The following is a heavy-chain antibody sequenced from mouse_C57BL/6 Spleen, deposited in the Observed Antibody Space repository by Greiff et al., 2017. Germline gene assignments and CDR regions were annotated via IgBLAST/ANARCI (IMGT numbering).Heavy chain of an antibody. Sequence: QVQLKQSGAELVRPGTSVKVSCKASGYAFTNYLIEWVKQRPGQGLEWIGVINPGSGGTNYNEKFKGKATLTADKSSSTAYMQLSSLTSEDSAVYFCARKSELGRFAYWGQGTLVTVSA. CDR2: INPGSGGT. V-gene: IGHV1-54*01. CDR1: GYAFTNYL. D-gene: IGHD4-1*01. J-gene: IGHJ3*01. CDR3: ARKSELGRFAY.